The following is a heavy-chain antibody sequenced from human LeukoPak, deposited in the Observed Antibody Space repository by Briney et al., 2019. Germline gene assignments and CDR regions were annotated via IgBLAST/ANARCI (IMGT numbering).Heavy chain of an antibody. Sequence: PGGSLRLSCAASGFTFSSYAMNWVRQAPGKGLEWVSAISGSGGSTYYADSAKGRFTISRDNSKNTLYLQMNSLRADDTAVYYCAKGCSTTNCYDAFDIWGQGTMVTVSS. J-gene: IGHJ3*02. V-gene: IGHV3-23*01. CDR1: GFTFSSYA. CDR3: AKGCSTTNCYDAFDI. D-gene: IGHD2-2*01. CDR2: ISGSGGST.